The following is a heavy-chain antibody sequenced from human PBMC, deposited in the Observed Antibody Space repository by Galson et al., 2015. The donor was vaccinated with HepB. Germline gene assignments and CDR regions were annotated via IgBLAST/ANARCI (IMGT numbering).Heavy chain of an antibody. CDR2: ISFDGTSQ. Sequence: SLRLSCAASGFTFWSFGMHWVRQAPGKGLEWVAFISFDGTSQYYADSVKGRFTISRDNYESTLYLQMNSLTTEDTAVYYCAKDFTMIGVAPDYWGQGTLVTVSS. CDR3: AKDFTMIGVAPDY. J-gene: IGHJ4*02. CDR1: GFTFWSFG. V-gene: IGHV3-30*18. D-gene: IGHD3-22*01.